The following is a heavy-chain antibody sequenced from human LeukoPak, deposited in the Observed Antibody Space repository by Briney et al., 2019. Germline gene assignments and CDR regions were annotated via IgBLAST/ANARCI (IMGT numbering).Heavy chain of an antibody. CDR3: ARDRRYFDWLSRDAFDI. CDR1: GFTVSSSY. D-gene: IGHD3-9*01. J-gene: IGHJ3*02. Sequence: GGSLRLSCAASGFTVSSSYMSWVRQAPGKGLEWVSVIYSGGSTYYADSVKGRFTISRDNSKNTLYLQMNSLRAEDTAVYYCARDRRYFDWLSRDAFDIWGQGTMVTVSS. CDR2: IYSGGST. V-gene: IGHV3-66*01.